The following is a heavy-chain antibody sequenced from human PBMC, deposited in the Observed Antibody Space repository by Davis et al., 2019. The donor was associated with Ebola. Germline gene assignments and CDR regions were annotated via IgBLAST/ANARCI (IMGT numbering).Heavy chain of an antibody. CDR1: GFTFSSYD. J-gene: IGHJ4*02. V-gene: IGHV3-30*03. Sequence: GESLKISCAASGFTFSSYDMHWVRQAPGKGLEWVAVISYDGSNKYYADSVKGRFTISRDNSKNTLYLQMNSLRPEDTAVYYCARDSDDYCFDYWGQGTLVTVSS. CDR3: ARDSDDYCFDY. CDR2: ISYDGSNK. D-gene: IGHD2-21*02.